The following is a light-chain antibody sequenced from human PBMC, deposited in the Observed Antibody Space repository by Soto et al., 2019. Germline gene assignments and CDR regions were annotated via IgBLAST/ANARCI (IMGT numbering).Light chain of an antibody. CDR2: SNN. CDR3: AAWDDSLNGVV. CDR1: SSNIGSNA. Sequence: QSVLTQPPSASGTPGQRVTISCSGSSSNIGSNAVNWYQQLPGTAPQLLIYSNNQRPSGVPDRFSASKSGTSASLAISGLQSEDEADYYCAAWDDSLNGVVFGGGTKLTVL. V-gene: IGLV1-44*01. J-gene: IGLJ2*01.